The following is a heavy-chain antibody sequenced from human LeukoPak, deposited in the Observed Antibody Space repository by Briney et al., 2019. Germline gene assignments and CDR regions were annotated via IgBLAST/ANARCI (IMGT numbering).Heavy chain of an antibody. V-gene: IGHV4-59*01. D-gene: IGHD6-19*01. CDR2: ICYRGSA. Sequence: PSVTLSLTCTVSGGSISSYYWSWIRQPPGKGLEWIGYICYRGSANYNPFLKSRVTISVDTSKNQFSLKLSSVTAADTAVYYCARAYSSGWDYFDYWGQGTLVTVS. CDR3: ARAYSSGWDYFDY. J-gene: IGHJ4*02. CDR1: GGSISSYY.